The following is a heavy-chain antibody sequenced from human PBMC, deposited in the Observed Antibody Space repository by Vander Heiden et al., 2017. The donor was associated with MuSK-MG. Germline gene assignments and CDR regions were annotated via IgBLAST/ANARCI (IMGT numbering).Heavy chain of an antibody. CDR3: ARPGRGGNFDY. D-gene: IGHD3-10*01. V-gene: IGHV4-39*01. J-gene: IGHJ4*02. CDR1: GGSISSSSYY. Sequence: QLQLQESGPGLVKPSETLSPSCTVPGGSISSSSYYWGWIRQPPGKGLEWIGSIYYSGSTYYNPSLKSRVTISVDTSKNQFSLKLSSVTAADTAVYYCARPGRGGNFDYWGQGTLVTVSS. CDR2: IYYSGST.